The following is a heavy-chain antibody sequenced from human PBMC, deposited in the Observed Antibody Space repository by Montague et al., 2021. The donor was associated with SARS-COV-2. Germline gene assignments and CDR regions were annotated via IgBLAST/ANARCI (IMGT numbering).Heavy chain of an antibody. CDR3: ARGSSRLRYGEG. D-gene: IGHD3-16*02. CDR1: GYIFSNHG. J-gene: IGHJ4*02. Sequence: SVKVSCKASGYIFSNHGITWVRQAPGQGLEWLGWISAYNGDIDYAPMLQGRATLTTGTSTTTAYMELRSLRFDDTAVYYCARGSSRLRYGEGWDQGTLVAVSS. V-gene: IGHV1-18*01. CDR2: ISAYNGDI.